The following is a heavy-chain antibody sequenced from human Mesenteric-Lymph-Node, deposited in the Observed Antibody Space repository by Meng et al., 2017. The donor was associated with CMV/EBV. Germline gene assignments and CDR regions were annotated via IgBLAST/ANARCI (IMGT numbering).Heavy chain of an antibody. CDR3: ARGGGSGWAYYGMDV. Sequence: GSLRLSCAVYGESFSGYYWSWIRQPPGKGLEWIGEIIQSGGSNYNPSLTSRVTISSDTSNNQFQFSLKLRTVTAADTAVYYCARGGGSGWAYYGMDVWGQGTTVTVSS. CDR1: GESFSGYY. J-gene: IGHJ6*02. CDR2: IIQSGGS. V-gene: IGHV4-34*01. D-gene: IGHD6-19*01.